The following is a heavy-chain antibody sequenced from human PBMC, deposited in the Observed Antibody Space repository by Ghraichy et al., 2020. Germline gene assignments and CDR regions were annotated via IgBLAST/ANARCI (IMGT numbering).Heavy chain of an antibody. CDR2: IYYSGST. J-gene: IGHJ6*02. V-gene: IGHV4-39*07. CDR3: ARGPLYYYYGMDV. CDR1: GGSISSSSYY. Sequence: SETLSLTCTVSGGSISSSSYYWGLIRQPPGKGLEWIGSIYYSGSTYYNPSLKSRVTISVDTSKNQFSLKLSSVTAADTAVYYCARGPLYYYYGMDVWGQGTTVTVSS.